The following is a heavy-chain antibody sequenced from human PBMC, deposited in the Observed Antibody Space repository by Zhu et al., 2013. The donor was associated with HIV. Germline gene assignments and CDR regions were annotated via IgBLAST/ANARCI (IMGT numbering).Heavy chain of an antibody. D-gene: IGHD1-26*01. CDR3: ARDPPSGGATDLYYYYGMDV. CDR2: IIPILGIA. CDR1: GGTFSSYT. J-gene: IGHJ6*02. V-gene: IGHV1-69*08. Sequence: QVQLVQSGAEVKKPGSSVKVSCKASGGTFSSYTISWVRQAPGQGLEWMGRIIPILGIANYAQKFQGRVTITADKSTSTAYMELSSLRSEDTAVYYCARDPPSGGATDLYYYYGMDVWGQGTTVTVSS.